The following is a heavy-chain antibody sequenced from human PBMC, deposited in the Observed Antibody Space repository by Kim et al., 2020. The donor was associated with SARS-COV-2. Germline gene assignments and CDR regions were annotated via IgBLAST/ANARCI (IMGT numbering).Heavy chain of an antibody. D-gene: IGHD3-9*01. Sequence: GGSLRLSCAASGFTFSDYYMSWIRQAPGKGLEWVSYISSSSSHTNYADSVKGRFTISRDNAQNSLYLQMNSLRAEDTAVYYCARDLTPPRHDILTGYYLYYYYYGMDVWAQGTTVTVSS. V-gene: IGHV3-11*05. J-gene: IGHJ6*02. CDR1: GFTFSDYY. CDR2: ISSSSSHT. CDR3: ARDLTPPRHDILTGYYLYYYYYGMDV.